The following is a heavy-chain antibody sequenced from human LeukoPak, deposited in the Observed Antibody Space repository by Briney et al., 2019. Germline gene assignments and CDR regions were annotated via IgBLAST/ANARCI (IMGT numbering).Heavy chain of an antibody. CDR1: GYTFTSYA. CDR3: ARGGQQLVLGFDY. J-gene: IGHJ4*02. V-gene: IGHV1-3*01. CDR2: INAGNGNT. Sequence: ASVKVSCKASGYTFTSYAMHWVRQAPGQRLEWMGWINAGNGNTKYSQKFQGRVTIARDTSASTAYMELSSLRSEDTAVYYCARGGQQLVLGFDYWGQGTLVTVSS. D-gene: IGHD6-13*01.